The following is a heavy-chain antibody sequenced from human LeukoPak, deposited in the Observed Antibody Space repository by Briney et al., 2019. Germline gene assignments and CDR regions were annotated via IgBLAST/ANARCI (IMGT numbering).Heavy chain of an antibody. CDR1: GFTFSSYA. V-gene: IGHV3-23*01. J-gene: IGHJ5*02. CDR2: ISGSGGST. Sequence: PGGSLRLSCAASGFTFSSYAMSWVRQAPGKGLEWVSAISGSGGSTYYADSVKGRFTISRDNSKNTLCLQMNSLRAEDTAVYYCAKDALVGVRLWSSNWFDPWGQGTLVTVSS. D-gene: IGHD2-8*02. CDR3: AKDALVGVRLWSSNWFDP.